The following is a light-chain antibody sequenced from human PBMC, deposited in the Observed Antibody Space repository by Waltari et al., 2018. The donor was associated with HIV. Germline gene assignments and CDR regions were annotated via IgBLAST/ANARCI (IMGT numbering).Light chain of an antibody. CDR3: GTWDTSLSAGV. J-gene: IGLJ2*01. CDR1: SSTIANNC. CDR2: DNN. V-gene: IGLV1-51*01. Sequence: QSVLTQPPAVSAAPGQTVTIPCSGSSSTIANNCVSWYQQLPGTAPTLLIYDNNRRSSGIPDRFSGSKSGTSATLAIAGLQTGDEADYYCGTWDTSLSAGVFGGGTKVTVL.